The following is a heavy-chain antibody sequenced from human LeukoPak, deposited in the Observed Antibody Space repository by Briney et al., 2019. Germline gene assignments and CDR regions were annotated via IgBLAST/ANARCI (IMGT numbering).Heavy chain of an antibody. D-gene: IGHD6-13*01. Sequence: ASVKVSCKASGYTFTGYYMHWVRQAPGQGLEWMGWINPNSGGTNYAQKFQGWVTMTRDTSISTAYMELSRLRSDDTAVYYCAREGIAAPPRFPMDVWGQGTTVTASS. CDR1: GYTFTGYY. V-gene: IGHV1-2*04. CDR3: AREGIAAPPRFPMDV. CDR2: INPNSGGT. J-gene: IGHJ6*02.